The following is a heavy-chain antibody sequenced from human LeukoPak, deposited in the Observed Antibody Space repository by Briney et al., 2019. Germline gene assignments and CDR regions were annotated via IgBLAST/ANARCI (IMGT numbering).Heavy chain of an antibody. V-gene: IGHV4-59*12. CDR1: GGSISSYY. J-gene: IGHJ4*02. CDR2: IYYSGNT. CDR3: ARGSRFGELFPLDY. D-gene: IGHD3-10*01. Sequence: SETLSLTCSVSGGSISSYYWSWIRQPPGKGLEWIGYIYYSGNTNYNPSLKSRVTISVDTSKNQFSLKLSSVTAADTAVYYCARGSRFGELFPLDYWGQGTLVTVSS.